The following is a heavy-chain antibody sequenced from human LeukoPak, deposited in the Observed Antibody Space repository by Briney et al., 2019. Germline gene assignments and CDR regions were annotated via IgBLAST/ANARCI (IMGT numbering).Heavy chain of an antibody. CDR3: AREYLGGYLIY. CDR2: TYYRSKRFN. J-gene: IGHJ4*02. CDR1: GESVSSNNAA. V-gene: IGHV6-1*01. Sequence: SQTLSLTCAISGESVSSNNAAWTWIRQSPSRGLEWRGRTYYRSKRFNEYAVSVKSRISINPDTSKNQFLLQLNSVTTAETAVYSCAREYLGGYLIYWGQGTLVTVSS. D-gene: IGHD3-16*02.